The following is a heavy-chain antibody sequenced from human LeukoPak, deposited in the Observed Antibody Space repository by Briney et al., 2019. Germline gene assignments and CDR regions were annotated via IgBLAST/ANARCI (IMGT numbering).Heavy chain of an antibody. V-gene: IGHV3-74*01. CDR2: INSDGSST. D-gene: IGHD3-22*01. Sequence: GGSLRLSCAASGFTFSSYWMHWVRQAPGKGLVWVSRINSDGSSTSYADSVKGRFTISRDNSKNTLYLQINSLRVEDTAVYYCAKSWNYYDSSGDDALDIWGQGTMVTVSS. CDR3: AKSWNYYDSSGDDALDI. J-gene: IGHJ3*02. CDR1: GFTFSSYW.